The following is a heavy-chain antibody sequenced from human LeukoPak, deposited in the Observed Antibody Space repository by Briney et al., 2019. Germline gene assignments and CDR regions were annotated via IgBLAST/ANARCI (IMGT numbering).Heavy chain of an antibody. Sequence: GASVRVSCKASGYTFTSYDINWVRQATGQGLEWMGWMNPNSGNTGYAQKFQGRVTMTRNTSISTAYMELSSLRSEDTAVYYCARAPTVRYILTGYMYYFDYWGQGTLVTVSS. J-gene: IGHJ4*02. CDR2: MNPNSGNT. V-gene: IGHV1-8*01. D-gene: IGHD3-9*01. CDR3: ARAPTVRYILTGYMYYFDY. CDR1: GYTFTSYD.